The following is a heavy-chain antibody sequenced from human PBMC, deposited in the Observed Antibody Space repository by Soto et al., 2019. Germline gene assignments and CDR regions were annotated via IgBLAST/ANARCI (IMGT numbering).Heavy chain of an antibody. CDR2: IYYSGST. V-gene: IGHV4-39*01. Sequence: SETLSLTCTVSGGSISSSSYYWGWIRQPPGKGLEWIGSIYYSGSTYYNPSLKSRVTISVDTSKNQFSLKLSSVTAADTAVYYCARLARHEYSYGPDYGMDVWGQGTTVTVSS. D-gene: IGHD5-18*01. J-gene: IGHJ6*02. CDR1: GGSISSSSYY. CDR3: ARLARHEYSYGPDYGMDV.